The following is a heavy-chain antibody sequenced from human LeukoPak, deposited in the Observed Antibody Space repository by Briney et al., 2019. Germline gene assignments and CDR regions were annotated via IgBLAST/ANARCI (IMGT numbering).Heavy chain of an antibody. D-gene: IGHD1-1*01. CDR1: GFTFSGSA. J-gene: IGHJ6*02. CDR3: TRHGETTAPYYYYGMDL. Sequence: GGSLKLSCAASGFTFSGSAINWVRQASGKGLEWVGRIRSKANSFATAYAASVEGRFTISRDDSKQTAYLQMNSLKTEDTAVYYCTRHGETTAPYYYYGMDLWGQGTTVIVSS. CDR2: IRSKANSFAT. V-gene: IGHV3-73*01.